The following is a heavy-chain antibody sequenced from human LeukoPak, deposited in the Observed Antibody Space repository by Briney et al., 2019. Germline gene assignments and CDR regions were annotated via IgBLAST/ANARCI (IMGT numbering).Heavy chain of an antibody. CDR1: GFIFDDYA. Sequence: GGSLRLSCAASGFIFDDYAMHWVQQAPGKGLEWVSGISWNSDSIDYANSVKGRFTISRHNAKNLLYLQMNSLRTEDMALYYCARGGGGRLIYYYDMDVWGKGTTVTVAS. CDR2: ISWNSDSI. D-gene: IGHD3-16*01. V-gene: IGHV3-9*03. CDR3: ARGGGGRLIYYYDMDV. J-gene: IGHJ6*03.